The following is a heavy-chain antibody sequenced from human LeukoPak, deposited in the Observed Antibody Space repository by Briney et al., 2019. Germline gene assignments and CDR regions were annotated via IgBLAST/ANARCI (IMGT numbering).Heavy chain of an antibody. D-gene: IGHD6-19*01. CDR3: AKARYSSGLDY. Sequence: GGSLRLSCAVSGFTFSGFWMSWSRQAPGKGLEWVASINSDGSEEYYADVVKGRFTISRDNAKNSLYLQINSLRAEDTAVYYCAKARYSSGLDYWGQGTLVSVSS. CDR1: GFTFSGFW. CDR2: INSDGSEE. J-gene: IGHJ4*02. V-gene: IGHV3-7*03.